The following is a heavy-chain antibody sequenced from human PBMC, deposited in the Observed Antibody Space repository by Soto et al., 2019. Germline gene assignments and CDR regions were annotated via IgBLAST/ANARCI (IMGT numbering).Heavy chain of an antibody. CDR1: GFTFTNYA. Sequence: EVQLLESGGGLVQPGGSLRLSCAASGFTFTNYALSWVRQAPGKGLEWVSAVSGSGASTYNADSVKGRFTISRDNSKNTLYLQMNSLRADDTAVYYCAKSALVTPYDAFHIWGQGTMVTVSS. CDR2: VSGSGAST. CDR3: AKSALVTPYDAFHI. J-gene: IGHJ3*02. V-gene: IGHV3-23*01. D-gene: IGHD2-21*02.